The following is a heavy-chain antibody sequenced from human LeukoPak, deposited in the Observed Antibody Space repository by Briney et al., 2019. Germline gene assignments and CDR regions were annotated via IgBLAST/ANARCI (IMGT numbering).Heavy chain of an antibody. J-gene: IGHJ4*02. CDR2: VNPNSGGT. CDR1: GYTFSDYY. D-gene: IGHD3-10*01. V-gene: IGHV1-2*02. Sequence: ASVKVSCKASGYTFSDYYMHWVRQAPGQGLEWMGCVNPNSGGTKYAQKFQGRVTMTRDTSISTAYMELSRLRSDDTAVYYCARDRYYYGSGSYYELDYWGQGTLVTVSS. CDR3: ARDRYYYGSGSYYELDY.